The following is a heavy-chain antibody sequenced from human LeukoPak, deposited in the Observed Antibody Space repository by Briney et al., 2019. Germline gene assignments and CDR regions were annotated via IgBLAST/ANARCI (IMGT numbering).Heavy chain of an antibody. Sequence: PGGSLRLSCAASGFTFSSYAMSWVRQAPGKGLEWVAYINQEGTEDGYVDSVKGRFTISRDNAKNSLYLQMNNLRAEDTAVFYCARYRTYFDYWGQGTLVTVSS. D-gene: IGHD1-1*01. CDR1: GFTFSSYA. J-gene: IGHJ4*02. CDR2: INQEGTED. CDR3: ARYRTYFDY. V-gene: IGHV3-7*01.